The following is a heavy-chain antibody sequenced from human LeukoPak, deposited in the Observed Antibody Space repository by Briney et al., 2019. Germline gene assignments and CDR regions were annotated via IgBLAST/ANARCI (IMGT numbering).Heavy chain of an antibody. CDR3: AREQSRQLAENFDY. CDR1: GYTFTSYG. CDR2: ISAYNGNT. D-gene: IGHD6-6*01. Sequence: ASVKVSCKASGYTFTSYGISWVRQAPGQGLEWMGWISAYNGNTNYAQKLQGRVTMTTDTSTSTAYMELRSLRSDDTAVYYRAREQSRQLAENFDYWGQGTLVTVSS. V-gene: IGHV1-18*01. J-gene: IGHJ4*02.